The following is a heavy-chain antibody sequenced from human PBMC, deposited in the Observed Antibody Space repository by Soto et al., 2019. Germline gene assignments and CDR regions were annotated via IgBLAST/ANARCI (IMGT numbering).Heavy chain of an antibody. CDR1: GGSISSYY. CDR3: ARDMSSGWLDY. D-gene: IGHD6-19*01. V-gene: IGHV4-59*01. J-gene: IGHJ4*02. Sequence: LSLTCTVSGGSISSYYWSWIRQPPGKGLEWIGYIYYSGSTNYNPSLKSRVTISVDTSKNQFSLKLSSVTAADTAVYYCARDMSSGWLDYWGQGTLVTVSS. CDR2: IYYSGST.